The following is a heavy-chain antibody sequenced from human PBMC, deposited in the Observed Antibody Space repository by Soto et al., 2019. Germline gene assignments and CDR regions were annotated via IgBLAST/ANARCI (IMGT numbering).Heavy chain of an antibody. J-gene: IGHJ3*02. CDR3: ARGVRDYYYDSSGYPGIDASDI. CDR1: GGSISSGGYY. CDR2: IYYSGST. Sequence: TLSLTCTVSGGSISSGGYYWSWIRQHPGKGLEWIGYIYYSGSTYYNPSLKSRVTISVDTSKNQFSLKLSSVTAADTAVYYCARGVRDYYYDSSGYPGIDASDIWGQGTMVTVSS. D-gene: IGHD3-22*01. V-gene: IGHV4-31*03.